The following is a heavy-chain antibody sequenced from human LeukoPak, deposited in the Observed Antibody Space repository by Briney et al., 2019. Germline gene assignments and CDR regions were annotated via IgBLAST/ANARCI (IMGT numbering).Heavy chain of an antibody. CDR2: ISYDGSNR. V-gene: IGHV3-30*03. D-gene: IGHD3-22*01. CDR1: GFTFSSYS. Sequence: GGSLRLSCAASGFTFSSYSMHWVRQAPGKGLEWVAVISYDGSNRYYADSVKGRFTISRDNSKNTLYLQMNSLRAEDTAVYYCTTDRPPTMIVEDAFDIWGQGTMVTVPS. CDR3: TTDRPPTMIVEDAFDI. J-gene: IGHJ3*02.